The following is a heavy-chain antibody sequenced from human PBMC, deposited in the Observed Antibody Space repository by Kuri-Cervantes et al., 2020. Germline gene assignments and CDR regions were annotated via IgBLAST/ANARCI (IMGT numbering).Heavy chain of an antibody. CDR2: INPSGGST. CDR3: ARGGAAAGTTRAAGWFDP. V-gene: IGHV1-46*01. CDR1: GYTFTSYA. Sequence: ASVKVSCKASGYTFTSYAMNWVRQAPGQGLEWMGIINPSGGSTSYAQKFQGRVTMTRDTSTSTVYMELSRLRSDDTAVYYCARGGAAAGTTRAAGWFDPWGQGTLVTVSS. J-gene: IGHJ5*02. D-gene: IGHD6-13*01.